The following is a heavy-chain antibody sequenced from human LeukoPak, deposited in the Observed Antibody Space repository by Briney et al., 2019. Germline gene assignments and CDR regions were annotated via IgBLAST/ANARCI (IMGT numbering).Heavy chain of an antibody. J-gene: IGHJ4*02. V-gene: IGHV1-24*01. D-gene: IGHD3-10*01. Sequence: GASVKVSCKVSGYTLTELSMHWVRQAPGKGLEWMGGFDPEDGGTIYAQKFQGRVTMTEDTSTDTAYMELSSLRSEDTAVYYCAATIERITMVRGVPPDYWGQGTLVTVSS. CDR3: AATIERITMVRGVPPDY. CDR2: FDPEDGGT. CDR1: GYTLTELS.